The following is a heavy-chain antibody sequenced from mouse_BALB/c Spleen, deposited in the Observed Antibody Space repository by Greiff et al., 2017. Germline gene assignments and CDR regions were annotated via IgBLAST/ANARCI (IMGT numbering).Heavy chain of an antibody. CDR3: ARSYYYGSSYPFFDY. J-gene: IGHJ2*01. CDR2: ISSGSSTI. CDR1: GFTFSSFG. Sequence: DVHLVESGGGLVQPGGSRKLSCAASGFTFSSFGMHWVRQAPEKGLEWVAYISSGSSTIYYADTVKGRFTISRDNPKNTLFLQMTSLRSEDTAMYYCARSYYYGSSYPFFDYWGQGTTLTVSS. D-gene: IGHD1-1*01. V-gene: IGHV5-17*02.